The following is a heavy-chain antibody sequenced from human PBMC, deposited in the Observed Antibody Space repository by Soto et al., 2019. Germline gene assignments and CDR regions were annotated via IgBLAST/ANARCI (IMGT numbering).Heavy chain of an antibody. CDR1: GDSVSSTSSI. CDR2: TYYRSKWHT. V-gene: IGHV6-1*01. D-gene: IGHD1-1*01. CDR3: ARDLHGTYYYDS. J-gene: IGHJ4*02. Sequence: QLQLQESGPGLVKPSQTLSLTCDISGDSVSSTSSIWNWIRRSPSRGLEWLGRTYYRSKWHTDYAVSVRGRITINPDTPKNQFFLQLSSVTPDDTAVYFCARDLHGTYYYDSWGQGTLVTVSS.